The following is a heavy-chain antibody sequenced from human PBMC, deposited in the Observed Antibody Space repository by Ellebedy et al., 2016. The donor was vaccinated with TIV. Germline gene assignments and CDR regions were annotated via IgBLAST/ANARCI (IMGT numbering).Heavy chain of an antibody. J-gene: IGHJ4*02. CDR1: GFTFSSYW. Sequence: GESLKISXAASGFTFSSYWMHWVRQAPGKGLVWVSHLNSDGRSTSYADSVKGRFTISRDNAKNTLYLQMNSLRAEDTAVYYCARLLTASGTDCWGQGTLVTVSS. CDR3: ARLLTASGTDC. V-gene: IGHV3-74*01. CDR2: LNSDGRST. D-gene: IGHD6-13*01.